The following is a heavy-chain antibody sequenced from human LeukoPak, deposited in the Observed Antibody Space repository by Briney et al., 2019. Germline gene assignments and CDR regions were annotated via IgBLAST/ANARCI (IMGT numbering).Heavy chain of an antibody. CDR3: TRHGELYYYGSGSYFDY. V-gene: IGHV3-73*01. D-gene: IGHD3-10*01. Sequence: PGGSLRLSCAASGFTFSGSAMHWVRQASGKGLEWVGRIRSKANSYATAYAASVKGRFTTSRDDSKNTAYLQMNSLKTEDTAVYYCTRHGELYYYGSGSYFDYWGQGTLVTVSS. J-gene: IGHJ4*02. CDR2: IRSKANSYAT. CDR1: GFTFSGSA.